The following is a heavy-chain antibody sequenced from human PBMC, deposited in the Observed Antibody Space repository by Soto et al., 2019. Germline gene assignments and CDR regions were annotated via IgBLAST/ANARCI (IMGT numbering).Heavy chain of an antibody. J-gene: IGHJ4*02. V-gene: IGHV4-4*02. CDR2: IFYSGIT. CDR1: GGTIRSGDW. Sequence: QVQLQESGPGLVRPSGTLSLTCAVSGGTIRSGDWWRWGRHHPREEAQWLGEIFYSGITNYNPSLKSRVTISVDTSKNQFSLKLSSVTAADTAVYYCARALYFDGDCLSFDSWGRGTLVTVSS. D-gene: IGHD2-21*02. CDR3: ARALYFDGDCLSFDS.